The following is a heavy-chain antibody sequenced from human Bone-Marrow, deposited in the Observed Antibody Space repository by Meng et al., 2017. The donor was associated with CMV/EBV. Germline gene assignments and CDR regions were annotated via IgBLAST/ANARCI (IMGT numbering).Heavy chain of an antibody. Sequence: GESLKISCAASGFTFSRYGMSWVRQAPGKGLEWVSVMYSGGSSTFYADSVQGRFTISRDNSENTLYLQMDSLGPEDTAVYFCVRARIHPPKALSPYLDYWGQGTLVTVSS. J-gene: IGHJ4*02. D-gene: IGHD5/OR15-5a*01. CDR2: MYSGGSST. V-gene: IGHV3-23*03. CDR3: VRARIHPPKALSPYLDY. CDR1: GFTFSRYG.